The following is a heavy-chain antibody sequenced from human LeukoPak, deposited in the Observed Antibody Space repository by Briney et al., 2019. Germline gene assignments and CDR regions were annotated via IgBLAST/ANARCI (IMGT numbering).Heavy chain of an antibody. CDR2: INSDGSST. D-gene: IGHD4-17*01. V-gene: IGHV3-74*01. J-gene: IGHJ4*02. CDR1: GFTFSNYW. CDR3: AKGGATVIDY. Sequence: GGSLRLSCAASGFTFSNYWMHWVRQAPGKGRVGVSRINSDGSSTTSADSVKGRFTISRDNAKNTLYLQMNSLRAEDTAVYYCAKGGATVIDYWGQGTLVTVSS.